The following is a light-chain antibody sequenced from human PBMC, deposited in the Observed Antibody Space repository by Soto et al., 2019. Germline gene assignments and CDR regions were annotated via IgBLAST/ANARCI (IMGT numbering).Light chain of an antibody. CDR2: DAS. CDR1: QTIGTY. J-gene: IGKJ1*01. V-gene: IGKV1-39*01. CDR3: QQSYNTPLT. Sequence: IEVTQSPSSLAASLGDRDTITCRASQTIGTYVNWYRQKSGAAPELLIYDASTLQSGVPSRFRGGASGTDFTLTISSLQLDDFATYYCQQSYNTPLTFGQGTKVDIK.